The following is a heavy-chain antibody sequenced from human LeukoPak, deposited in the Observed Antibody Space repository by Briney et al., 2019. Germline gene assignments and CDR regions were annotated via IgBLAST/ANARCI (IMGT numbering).Heavy chain of an antibody. J-gene: IGHJ1*01. CDR3: ARANPYGGYSYFQH. D-gene: IGHD4-23*01. Sequence: PSETLSLTCAVYGGSFSGYYWSWIRQPPGKGLEWIGEINHSGSTNYNPSLKSRVTISVDTSKNQFSLKLSSVTAADTAVYYCARANPYGGYSYFQHWGQGTLVTVSS. CDR1: GGSFSGYY. CDR2: INHSGST. V-gene: IGHV4-34*01.